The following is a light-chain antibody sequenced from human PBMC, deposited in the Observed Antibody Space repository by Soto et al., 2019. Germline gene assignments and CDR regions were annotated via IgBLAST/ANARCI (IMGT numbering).Light chain of an antibody. CDR3: AVWDDSLSGVV. CDR1: SSNMGSNS. J-gene: IGLJ2*01. CDR2: SNN. V-gene: IGLV1-44*01. Sequence: QSVLTQPPSASGTPGQRVTISCSGGSSNMGSNSVNWYQQLPRTAPKFLIYSNNQRPSGVPDRFSGSKSGTSASLAISGLQSEDEADYYCAVWDDSLSGVVFGGGTKLTVL.